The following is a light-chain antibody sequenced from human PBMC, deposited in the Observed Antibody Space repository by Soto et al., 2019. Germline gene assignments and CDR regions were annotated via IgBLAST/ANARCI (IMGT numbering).Light chain of an antibody. V-gene: IGLV2-8*01. CDR2: EVV. Sequence: QSALTQPPSASGSPGQSLTISCTGTSSDIGAYNLISWYQQHPGSAPKLILYEVVKRPLGVPGRFSGSKSGNTASLTVDGLQAEDEADYYCVSYAGNRNFVMFGGGTKLTVL. CDR3: VSYAGNRNFVM. CDR1: SSDIGAYNL. J-gene: IGLJ3*02.